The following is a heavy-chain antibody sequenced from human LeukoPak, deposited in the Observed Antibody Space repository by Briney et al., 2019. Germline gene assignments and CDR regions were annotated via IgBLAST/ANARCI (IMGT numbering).Heavy chain of an antibody. Sequence: GRSLRLSCAASGFTFSSYGMHWVRQAPGKGLEWVAVIWYDGSNKYYADSVKGRFTISRDNSKNTLYLQMNSLRAEDTAVYYCARDWALYDILTGYPLFDYWGQGTLVTVSS. CDR3: ARDWALYDILTGYPLFDY. J-gene: IGHJ4*02. V-gene: IGHV3-33*01. CDR1: GFTFSSYG. D-gene: IGHD3-9*01. CDR2: IWYDGSNK.